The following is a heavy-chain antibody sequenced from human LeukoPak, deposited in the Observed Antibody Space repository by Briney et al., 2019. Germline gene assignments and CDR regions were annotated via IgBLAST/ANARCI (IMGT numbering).Heavy chain of an antibody. J-gene: IGHJ3*02. Sequence: GGSLRLSCAASGFTFSSYGMHWVRQAPGKGMGWVAFIRYDGSNKYYADSVKGRFTISGDNSKNTLYLQMNSLRAEDTAVYYCAKDRGGSCYYDAFDIWGQGTMVTVSS. D-gene: IGHD2-15*01. V-gene: IGHV3-30*02. CDR2: IRYDGSNK. CDR3: AKDRGGSCYYDAFDI. CDR1: GFTFSSYG.